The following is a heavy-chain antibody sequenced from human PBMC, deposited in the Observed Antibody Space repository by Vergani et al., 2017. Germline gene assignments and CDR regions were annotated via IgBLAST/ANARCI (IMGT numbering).Heavy chain of an antibody. CDR1: GFTFSNAW. CDR3: TTPGPVRYYYYGMGI. Sequence: EVQLVESGGGLVKPGGSLRLSCAASGFTFSNAWMSWVRQAPGKGLEWVGRIKSKTDGGTTDYAAPVKGRFTISRDDSKNTLYLQMNSLKTEDTAVYYCTTPGPVRYYYYGMGIWGQGTTVTVSS. V-gene: IGHV3-15*01. CDR2: IKSKTDGGTT. J-gene: IGHJ6*02. D-gene: IGHD3-10*02.